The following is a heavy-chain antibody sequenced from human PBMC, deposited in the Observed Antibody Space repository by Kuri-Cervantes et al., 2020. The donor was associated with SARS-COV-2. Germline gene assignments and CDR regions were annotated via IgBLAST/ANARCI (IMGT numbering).Heavy chain of an antibody. J-gene: IGHJ6*02. V-gene: IGHV3-30-3*01. CDR3: ARDQGLYSSSSHPEGYYYGMDV. Sequence: GESLKISCAASGFTFSSYAVHWVRQAPGKGLEWVAVISYDGSNKYYADSVKGRFTISRDNSKNTLYLQMNSLRAEDTAVYYCARDQGLYSSSSHPEGYYYGMDVWGQGTTVTVSS. CDR2: ISYDGSNK. D-gene: IGHD6-6*01. CDR1: GFTFSSYA.